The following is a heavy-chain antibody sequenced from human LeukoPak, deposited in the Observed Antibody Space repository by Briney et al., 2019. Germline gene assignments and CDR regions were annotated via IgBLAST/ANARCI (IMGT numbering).Heavy chain of an antibody. J-gene: IGHJ2*01. D-gene: IGHD4-17*01. V-gene: IGHV3-74*01. CDR1: GFTFRRRW. CDR3: AREDYDDDGWYFDL. Sequence: GGSLRLSCAASGFTFRRRWMHWVRQAPGKGLVWVSRIKSDGTCTTYADSVKGRFTISRDNAKNTLYLQMTRLRVEDTAEYFCAREDYDDDGWYFDLWGRGTLVTVSS. CDR2: IKSDGTCT.